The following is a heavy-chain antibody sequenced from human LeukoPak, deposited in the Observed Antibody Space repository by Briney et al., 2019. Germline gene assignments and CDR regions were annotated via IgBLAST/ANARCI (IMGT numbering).Heavy chain of an antibody. D-gene: IGHD5-12*01. CDR3: ASPRGYGYYFDY. CDR1: GFTFSSYW. Sequence: GSLRLSCAASGFTFSSYWMSWVRQAPGKGLEWVANIKQDGSEKYYVDSVKGRFTISRDNAKNSLYLQMNSLRAEDTAVYYCASPRGYGYYFDYWGQGTLVTVSS. J-gene: IGHJ4*02. V-gene: IGHV3-7*01. CDR2: IKQDGSEK.